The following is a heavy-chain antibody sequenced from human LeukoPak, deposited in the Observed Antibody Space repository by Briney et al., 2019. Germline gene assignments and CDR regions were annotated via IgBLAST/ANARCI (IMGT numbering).Heavy chain of an antibody. Sequence: ASVKVSCKASGYTFTSYYMHWVRQAPGQGLEWMGGIIPIFGTANYAQRFQGRVTITADGSTSTAYMELSSLRSEDTAVYYCARGYSESSNYDRSGYPQNWAQETLVTFP. CDR2: IIPIFGTA. CDR1: GYTFTSYY. D-gene: IGHD3-22*01. V-gene: IGHV1-69*13. CDR3: ARGYSESSNYDRSGYPQN. J-gene: IGHJ4*02.